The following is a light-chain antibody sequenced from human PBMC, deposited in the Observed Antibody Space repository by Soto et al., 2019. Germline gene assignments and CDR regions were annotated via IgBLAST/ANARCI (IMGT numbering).Light chain of an antibody. CDR3: AAWDDSLNGRV. Sequence: GTPGQRVTISCSGSNSNIGSNTVNWYQQLPGTAPKLLIYYDNLRPSGVPDRISGSKSGTSASLAISGLQSDDEADYYCAAWDDSLNGRVFGTGTKVTVL. V-gene: IGLV1-44*01. CDR2: YDN. J-gene: IGLJ1*01. CDR1: NSNIGSNT.